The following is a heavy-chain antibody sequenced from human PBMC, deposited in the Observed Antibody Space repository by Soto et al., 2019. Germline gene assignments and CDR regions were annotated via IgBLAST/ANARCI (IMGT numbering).Heavy chain of an antibody. CDR1: GFTFSSYA. J-gene: IGHJ5*02. CDR2: INQDGSEK. Sequence: GGSLRLSCAASGFTFSSYAMHWVRQAPGKWLEWVANINQDGSEKYYVDSVKGRFTISRDNAKDSLYLQMNSLRAEDTAIYYCARDYSNPRGRFDPWGQGXLVTVPS. V-gene: IGHV3-7*01. D-gene: IGHD4-4*01. CDR3: ARDYSNPRGRFDP.